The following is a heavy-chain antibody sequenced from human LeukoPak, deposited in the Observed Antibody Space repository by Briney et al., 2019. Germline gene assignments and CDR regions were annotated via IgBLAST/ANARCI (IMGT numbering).Heavy chain of an antibody. CDR1: GFTFSSYA. J-gene: IGHJ4*02. V-gene: IGHV3-23*01. CDR2: ISGSGGST. Sequence: GGSQRLSCAASGFTFSSYAMSWVRQAPGKGLEWVSAISGSGGSTYYADSVKGRFTISRDNSKNTLYLQMNSLRAEDTAVYYCAKNTAGAVAGSVIGYWGQGTLVTVSS. D-gene: IGHD6-19*01. CDR3: AKNTAGAVAGSVIGY.